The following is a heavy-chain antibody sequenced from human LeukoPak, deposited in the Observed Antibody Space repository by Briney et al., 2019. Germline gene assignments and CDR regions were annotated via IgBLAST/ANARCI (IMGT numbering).Heavy chain of an antibody. CDR1: GYTFTNSG. CDR3: ARITYDFWSGYYMPDDP. Sequence: ASVKVSCKASGYTFTNSGISWVRQAPGQGLEWMGWISIYNGNTDYAQKLRGRVTMTTDTSTSTAYMELRSLRSDDTAVYYCARITYDFWSGYYMPDDPWGQGTLVTVSS. D-gene: IGHD3-3*01. V-gene: IGHV1-18*01. J-gene: IGHJ5*02. CDR2: ISIYNGNT.